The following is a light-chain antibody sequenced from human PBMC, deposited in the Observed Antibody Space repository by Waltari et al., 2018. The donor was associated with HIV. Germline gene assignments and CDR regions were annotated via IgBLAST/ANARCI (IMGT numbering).Light chain of an antibody. CDR2: EDS. V-gene: IGLV3-10*01. Sequence: SYELTQPPSVSVSPGQAARITCSGDALPNKYAYWYQQKSGQAPVLVIYEDSERPSGIHERFSGSSSGTMATLTISGAQVEDEADYYCYSTDSSGYPLFGGGTKLTVL. CDR1: ALPNKY. J-gene: IGLJ2*01. CDR3: YSTDSSGYPL.